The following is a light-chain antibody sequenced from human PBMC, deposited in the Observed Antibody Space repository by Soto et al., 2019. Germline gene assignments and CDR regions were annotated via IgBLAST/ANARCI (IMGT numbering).Light chain of an antibody. CDR1: SGSVSTSYY. CDR3: VLYMGSGSHWV. CDR2: STN. J-gene: IGLJ3*02. Sequence: QAVVTQEPSFSVSPGGTVTLTCGLSSGSVSTSYYPSWYQQTPGQAPRTLIYSTNTRSSGVPDRFSGSILGNKAALTITGAQAEDESDYYCVLYMGSGSHWVFGGGTKLTVL. V-gene: IGLV8-61*01.